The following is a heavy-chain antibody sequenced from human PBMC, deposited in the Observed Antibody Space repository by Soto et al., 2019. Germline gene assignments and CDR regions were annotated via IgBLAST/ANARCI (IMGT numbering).Heavy chain of an antibody. Sequence: QVQLVESGGGVVQPGRSLRLSCAASGFTFSSYAMHWVGQAQAKGLEWWAVISYDGSNKYYADSVKGRFTISRDNSKNTLYLQMNSLRAEDTAVYYCASLKNYGNFDYWGQGTLVTVSS. J-gene: IGHJ4*02. CDR1: GFTFSSYA. V-gene: IGHV3-30-3*01. CDR3: ASLKNYGNFDY. CDR2: ISYDGSNK. D-gene: IGHD3-10*01.